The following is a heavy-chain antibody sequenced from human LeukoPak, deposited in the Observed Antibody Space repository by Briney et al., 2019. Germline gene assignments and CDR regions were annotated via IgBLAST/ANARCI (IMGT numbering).Heavy chain of an antibody. CDR1: GFTFSSNW. V-gene: IGHV3-74*01. D-gene: IGHD6-19*01. Sequence: GGSLRLSCAASGFTFSSNWMNWVRHAPGKGLVWVSRINSDGSTITYADSVKGRFTISRDNAKNTLYLQMNSLRAEDTAVYYCANMAVPALGQGTLVTVSS. J-gene: IGHJ5*02. CDR3: ANMAVPA. CDR2: INSDGSTI.